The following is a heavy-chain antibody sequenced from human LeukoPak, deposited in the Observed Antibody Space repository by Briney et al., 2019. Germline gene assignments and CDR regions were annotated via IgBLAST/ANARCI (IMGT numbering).Heavy chain of an antibody. CDR3: AREVLGYDSSGYYYIGYYFDY. Sequence: GGSLRLSCAASGFTFSDHYMDWVRQAPGKGLEWVGRTRNKANRYTTEYAASVKGRFTISRDDSKNSLYLQMNSLKTEDTAVYYCAREVLGYDSSGYYYIGYYFDYWGQGTLVTVSS. CDR2: TRNKANRYTT. V-gene: IGHV3-72*01. D-gene: IGHD3-22*01. CDR1: GFTFSDHY. J-gene: IGHJ4*02.